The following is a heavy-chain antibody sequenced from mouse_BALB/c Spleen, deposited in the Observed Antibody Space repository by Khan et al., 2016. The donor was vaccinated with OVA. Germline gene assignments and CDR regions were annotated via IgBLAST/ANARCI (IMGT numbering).Heavy chain of an antibody. D-gene: IGHD2-1*01. J-gene: IGHJ4*01. V-gene: IGHV1S81*02. CDR3: TLGNYPYYEMDH. CDR1: GYTFTSYW. Sequence: VQLQQSGAELVKPGASVKLSCKASGYTFTSYWMHWVKQRPGQGFEWIGEINPNNGGTNYNEKFKRKATLTLDKSSSTAYMQLSSLTSEDSAVYYCTLGNYPYYEMDHWGQGTSVTVSS. CDR2: INPNNGGT.